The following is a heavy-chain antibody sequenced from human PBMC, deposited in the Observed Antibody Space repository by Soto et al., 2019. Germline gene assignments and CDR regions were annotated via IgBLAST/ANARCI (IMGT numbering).Heavy chain of an antibody. CDR2: IKSKGGGETK. D-gene: IGHD4-4*01. CDR3: AWDNSGRFRTDH. Sequence: EVLLVESGGGLVKPGDSLRLSCAVSGLKFSDAWLNWFRPAPGKGLEWVGRIKSKGGGETKDYAAPVKGRFAISRDDSRDTLYLQMNSLKIEDTAVYYCAWDNSGRFRTDHWGQGTLVTVS. J-gene: IGHJ4*02. CDR1: GLKFSDAW. V-gene: IGHV3-15*07.